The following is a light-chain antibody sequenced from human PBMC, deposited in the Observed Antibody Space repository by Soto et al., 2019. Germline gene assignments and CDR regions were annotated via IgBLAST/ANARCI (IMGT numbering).Light chain of an antibody. CDR3: QTWGSGIHVV. CDR2: LNSDGSH. J-gene: IGLJ2*01. V-gene: IGLV4-69*01. CDR1: SGHSSYA. Sequence: QLVLTQSPCASASLGASVKLTCTLSSGHSSYAIAWHQQQPEKGPRYLMRLNSDGSHSKGDGIPDRFSGSSSGAERYLTISSLQSEDEADYYCQTWGSGIHVVFGGGTKLTV.